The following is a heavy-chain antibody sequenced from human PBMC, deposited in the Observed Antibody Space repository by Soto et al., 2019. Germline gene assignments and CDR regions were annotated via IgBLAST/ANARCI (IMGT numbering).Heavy chain of an antibody. CDR3: GRAGRWSTTDY. Sequence: EASVKVSCKASGYTFTSYDLNWVRQATGHGLEWIGWINPNSGNTGYAQTFQGRVTMTRTAYLSTAYMELSSLRSGDSAMYYCGRAGRWSTTDYGCQGRLVPVAS. CDR2: INPNSGNT. J-gene: IGHJ4*02. D-gene: IGHD2-8*01. V-gene: IGHV1-8*01. CDR1: GYTFTSYD.